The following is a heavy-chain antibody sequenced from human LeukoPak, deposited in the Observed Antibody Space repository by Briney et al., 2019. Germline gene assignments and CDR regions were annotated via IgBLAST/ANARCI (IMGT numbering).Heavy chain of an antibody. J-gene: IGHJ5*02. Sequence: ASVKVSCKASGYTFTSYYMHWVRQAPGQGLEWMGLINPSGGSTSYAQKFQGRVTMTRDMSTSTVYMELSSLRSEDTAVYYCARRRTSGKNWFDPWGQGTLVTVSS. CDR3: ARRRTSGKNWFDP. CDR1: GYTFTSYY. V-gene: IGHV1-46*01. D-gene: IGHD6-6*01. CDR2: INPSGGST.